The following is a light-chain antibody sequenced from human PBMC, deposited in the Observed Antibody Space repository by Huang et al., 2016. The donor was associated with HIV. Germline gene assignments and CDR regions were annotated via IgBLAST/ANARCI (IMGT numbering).Light chain of an antibody. V-gene: IGKV1-39*01. Sequence: DIQMTQSPSSLSASVGDRVTVTCRASQSISTFLNWFQQKPGKAPKLLIYAASHLQSGVTSRFSGSGSGTDFTLTISSLQSEDFATYYCQHSYRTLTFGQGTKLEIK. CDR1: QSISTF. CDR2: AAS. CDR3: QHSYRTLT. J-gene: IGKJ2*01.